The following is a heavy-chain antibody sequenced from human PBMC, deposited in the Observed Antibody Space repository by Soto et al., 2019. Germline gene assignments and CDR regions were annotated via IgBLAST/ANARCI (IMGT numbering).Heavy chain of an antibody. Sequence: VASVKVSCKASGGTFSSYAISWVRQAPGQGLEWMGGIIPIFGTANYAQKFQGRVTITADESTSTAYMELSSLRSEDTAVHYCAIRDVDTAQGPNDYWGQGTLVTVSS. D-gene: IGHD5-18*01. CDR3: AIRDVDTAQGPNDY. CDR2: IIPIFGTA. V-gene: IGHV1-69*13. J-gene: IGHJ4*02. CDR1: GGTFSSYA.